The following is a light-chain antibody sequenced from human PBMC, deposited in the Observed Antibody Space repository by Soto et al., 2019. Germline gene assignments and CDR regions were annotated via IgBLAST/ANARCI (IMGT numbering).Light chain of an antibody. CDR1: SSNIGNEY. V-gene: IGLV1-51*01. CDR3: AKWDSSLSGVV. J-gene: IGLJ2*01. CDR2: DNN. Sequence: QSVLTQPPSVSAAPGQKVTISCSGSSSNIGNEYVSWYQHLPGTAPKLVIYDNNKRPSGIPDRFSGSKSGTSATLDITGPQTGDEAEYYCAKWDSSLSGVVFGGGTKLTVL.